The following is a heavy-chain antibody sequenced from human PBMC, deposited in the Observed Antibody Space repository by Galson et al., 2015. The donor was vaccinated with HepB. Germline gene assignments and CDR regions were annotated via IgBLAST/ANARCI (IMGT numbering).Heavy chain of an antibody. CDR3: AKFQGNRSPYDMDV. V-gene: IGHV3-23*01. CDR2: IRGSAAMT. CDR1: GFTFSSYA. D-gene: IGHD4-23*01. J-gene: IGHJ6*02. Sequence: LRVSCAAFGFTFSSYAMSWVGQAPGKGLEGVSSIRGSAAMTYFMDSVKGRFTISRDNYKKMLYLQMNRLRPGDTVVYYWAKFQGNRSPYDMDVWGQGTTVTVSS.